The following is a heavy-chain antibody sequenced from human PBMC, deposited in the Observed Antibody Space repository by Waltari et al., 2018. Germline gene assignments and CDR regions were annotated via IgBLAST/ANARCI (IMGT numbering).Heavy chain of an antibody. D-gene: IGHD4-4*01. Sequence: QVQLQESGPGLVKPSETLSLTCTVSGGSISSYYWSWIRQPPGKGLEWIGYIYYSGSTNYNPSLKSRVTISVDTSKNQFSLKLSSVTAADTAVYYCARSNYYQDGTNWFDPWGQGTLVTVSS. CDR1: GGSISSYY. J-gene: IGHJ5*02. CDR2: IYYSGST. CDR3: ARSNYYQDGTNWFDP. V-gene: IGHV4-59*01.